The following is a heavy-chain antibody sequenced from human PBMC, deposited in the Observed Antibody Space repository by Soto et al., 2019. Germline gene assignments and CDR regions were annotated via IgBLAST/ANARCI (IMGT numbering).Heavy chain of an antibody. Sequence: QVQLQQWGAGLLKPSETLSLTCAVYAESFSDYSWSWIRQPPGKGLEWIGEINHSGITKYNPSHKSRVTISVDTSKKQFSLNLSSVTAADTAMYYCATEAFWSGHSIWGQGTMVTVSS. CDR2: INHSGIT. J-gene: IGHJ3*02. V-gene: IGHV4-34*02. D-gene: IGHD3-3*01. CDR3: ATEAFWSGHSI. CDR1: AESFSDYS.